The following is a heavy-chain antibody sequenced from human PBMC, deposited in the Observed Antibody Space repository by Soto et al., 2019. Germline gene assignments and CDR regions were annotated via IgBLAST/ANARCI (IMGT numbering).Heavy chain of an antibody. J-gene: IGHJ6*02. V-gene: IGHV4-39*01. CDR2: IFYSGST. CDR1: GGSISSSSYY. CDR3: ARHLTYCSAGSCYSDFPYYGMDV. Sequence: QLQLQESGPGLVKPSETLSLTCTVSGGSISSSSYYWGWIRQPPGKGLEWIGSIFYSGSTYYNPSLKRRVTIPVDTSKNPFSLKLSSVTAADTAVYYCARHLTYCSAGSCYSDFPYYGMDVWGQGTTVTVSS. D-gene: IGHD2-15*01.